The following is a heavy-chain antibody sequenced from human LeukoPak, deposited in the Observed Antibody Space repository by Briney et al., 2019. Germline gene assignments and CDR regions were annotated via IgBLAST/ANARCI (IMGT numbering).Heavy chain of an antibody. Sequence: GGSLRLSCVASGFTFSTYTMNWIRQAPGKGLEWVSGSIGSGGSAFYADSVKGRFSISRDTSKNTLFLHMNNLRAGDTAVYYCAKDQQQLAYLFDYWGQGTLVTVSS. CDR3: AKDQQQLAYLFDY. CDR2: SIGSGGSA. CDR1: GFTFSTYT. J-gene: IGHJ4*02. V-gene: IGHV3-23*01. D-gene: IGHD1-1*01.